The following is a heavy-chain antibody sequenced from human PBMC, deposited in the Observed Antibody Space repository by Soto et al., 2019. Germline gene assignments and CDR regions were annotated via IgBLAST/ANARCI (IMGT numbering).Heavy chain of an antibody. Sequence: QVQLQESGPGLVKPSRTLFLTCTVSGGSISSGTYYWSWIRQHPGKGLVWIGYISHSGSTYYNPSLASRISIAVDTSKNQFSLRLSSVTAADTAVYYCARDRNFFHSSGPDYWGQGTLVTVSS. CDR2: ISHSGST. V-gene: IGHV4-31*03. J-gene: IGHJ4*02. D-gene: IGHD3-22*01. CDR3: ARDRNFFHSSGPDY. CDR1: GGSISSGTYY.